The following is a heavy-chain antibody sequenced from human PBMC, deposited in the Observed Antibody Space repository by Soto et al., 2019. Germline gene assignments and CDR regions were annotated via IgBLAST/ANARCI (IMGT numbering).Heavy chain of an antibody. CDR2: IIPILGIA. D-gene: IGHD6-6*01. CDR1: GGTFSSYT. J-gene: IGHJ5*02. CDR3: ARDATQYSSSRFWWFDP. Sequence: QVQLVQSGAEVKKPGSSVKVSCKASGGTFSSYTISWVRQAPGQGLEWMGRIIPILGIANYAQKFQGRVTITADKSTSTAYMELSSLRSEDTAVDYCARDATQYSSSRFWWFDPWGQGTLVTVSS. V-gene: IGHV1-69*08.